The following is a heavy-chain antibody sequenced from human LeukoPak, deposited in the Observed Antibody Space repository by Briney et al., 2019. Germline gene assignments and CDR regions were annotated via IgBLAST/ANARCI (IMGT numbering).Heavy chain of an antibody. CDR2: ISYDGSNK. CDR3: ARVSSSSWFTEDY. CDR1: GFTFSSYA. V-gene: IGHV3-30-3*01. Sequence: GGSLRLSCAASGFTFSSYAMHWVRQAPGKGLEWVAVISYDGSNKYYADSVKGRSTISRDNSKNTLYLQMNSLRAEDTAMYYCARVSSSSWFTEDYWGQGTLVTVSS. D-gene: IGHD6-13*01. J-gene: IGHJ4*02.